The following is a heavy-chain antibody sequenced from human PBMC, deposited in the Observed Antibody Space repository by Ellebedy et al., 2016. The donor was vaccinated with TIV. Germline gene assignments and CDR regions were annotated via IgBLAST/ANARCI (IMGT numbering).Heavy chain of an antibody. D-gene: IGHD1-26*01. CDR3: VQEVGATFDY. CDR2: ISGSGGST. J-gene: IGHJ4*02. Sequence: GESLKISXAASGFTFSSYAMTWVRQAPGKGLEWVSTISGSGGSTYYADSVKGRFTISRDNSKNTLYLQVKSLRAEDTAVYYCVQEVGATFDYWGQGTLVTVSS. CDR1: GFTFSSYA. V-gene: IGHV3-23*01.